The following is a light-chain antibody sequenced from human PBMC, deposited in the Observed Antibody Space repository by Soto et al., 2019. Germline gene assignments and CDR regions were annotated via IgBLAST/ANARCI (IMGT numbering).Light chain of an antibody. J-gene: IGKJ1*01. Sequence: DIHMTQSPSSMSASVGDEITITCRASQSISRFLNWYQQRPGKAPRLLIYKATTLQIGVPSRFSGSESGTDFTLTITNLQPEDFATYFCQQTYATPQTFGQGTKVDI. CDR2: KAT. CDR1: QSISRF. CDR3: QQTYATPQT. V-gene: IGKV1-39*01.